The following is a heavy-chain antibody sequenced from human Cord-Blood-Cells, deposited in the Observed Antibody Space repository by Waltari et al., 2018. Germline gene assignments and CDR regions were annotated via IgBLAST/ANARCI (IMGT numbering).Heavy chain of an antibody. J-gene: IGHJ3*02. D-gene: IGHD6-13*01. CDR2: INPSGGST. CDR1: GYTFTSYY. Sequence: VQLVQSGAEVKKPGASVKVSCKASGYTFTSYYMHWVRQAPGQGLEWMGIINPSGGSTSYAQKFQGRVTMTRDTSTSTVYMELSSLRSEDTAVYYCARDSSSWYGGGAFDIWGQGTMVTVSS. V-gene: IGHV1-46*01. CDR3: ARDSSSWYGGGAFDI.